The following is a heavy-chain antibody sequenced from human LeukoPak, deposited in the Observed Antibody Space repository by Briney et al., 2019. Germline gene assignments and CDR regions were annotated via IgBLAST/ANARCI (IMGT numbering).Heavy chain of an antibody. CDR3: ARAHSGYLLYMDV. Sequence: GGSLRLSCAASGFTFSSYSMNWVRQAPGKGLEWVSYISSSSSTIYYADSVKGRFTISRDNAKNSLYLQMNSLRAEDTAVYYCARAHSGYLLYMDVWGKGTTVTVSS. V-gene: IGHV3-48*01. CDR1: GFTFSSYS. CDR2: ISSSSSTI. D-gene: IGHD5-12*01. J-gene: IGHJ6*03.